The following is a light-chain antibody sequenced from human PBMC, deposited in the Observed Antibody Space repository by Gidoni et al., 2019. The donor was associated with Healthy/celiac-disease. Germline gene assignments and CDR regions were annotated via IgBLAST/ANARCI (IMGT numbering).Light chain of an antibody. CDR1: QSISRY. CDR3: KQSYSTPLT. J-gene: IGKJ4*01. CDR2: AAS. V-gene: IGKV1-39*01. Sequence: DIQMTQSPSSLSASVGDRVTITCRASQSISRYLNWDQQKPGKAPKLLSYAASSLQSGVPSRFSGSGSGTDFTLTISSLQPEDFATYYCKQSYSTPLTFGGGTKVEIK.